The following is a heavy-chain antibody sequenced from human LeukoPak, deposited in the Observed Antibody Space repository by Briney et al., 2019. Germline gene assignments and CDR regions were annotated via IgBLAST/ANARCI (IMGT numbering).Heavy chain of an antibody. Sequence: ASVKVSCKASGYTFTGYYMHWVRQAPGQGLEWMGWINPNSGGTNYAQKFQGRVTMTRDTSISTAYMELSRLRSDDTAVYYCARVPIRGVYPLDYWGQGTLVTVSS. V-gene: IGHV1-2*02. CDR3: ARVPIRGVYPLDY. J-gene: IGHJ4*02. CDR2: INPNSGGT. CDR1: GYTFTGYY. D-gene: IGHD3-10*01.